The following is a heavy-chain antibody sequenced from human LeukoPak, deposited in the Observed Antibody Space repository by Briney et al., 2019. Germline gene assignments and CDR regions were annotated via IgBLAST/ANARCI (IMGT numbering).Heavy chain of an antibody. D-gene: IGHD2-15*01. CDR2: IYYSGSI. CDR1: GGSISSYY. V-gene: IGHV4-59*01. CDR3: ARVLPRGALFDY. Sequence: PSETLSLTCTVSGGSISSYYWSWIRQPPGKGLEWIGYIYYSGSINYNPSLKSRVTISVDTSKNQFSLKLSSVTAADTAVYYCARVLPRGALFDYWGQGTLVTVSS. J-gene: IGHJ4*02.